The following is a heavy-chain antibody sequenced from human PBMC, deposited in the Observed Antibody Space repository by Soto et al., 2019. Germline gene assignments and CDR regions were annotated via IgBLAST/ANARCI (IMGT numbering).Heavy chain of an antibody. CDR1: GFTFSSYA. CDR2: ISASGSNT. V-gene: IGHV3-23*01. Sequence: PGGSLRLSCAASGFTFSSYAMSWVRQAPGKGLEWVSTISASGSNTYYADSVKGQFTISRDNSKNTLYLQMNSLRAEDTAVYYCAKKSGIVVVVAATAPWYFDLWGRGTLVTVSS. J-gene: IGHJ2*01. CDR3: AKKSGIVVVVAATAPWYFDL. D-gene: IGHD2-15*01.